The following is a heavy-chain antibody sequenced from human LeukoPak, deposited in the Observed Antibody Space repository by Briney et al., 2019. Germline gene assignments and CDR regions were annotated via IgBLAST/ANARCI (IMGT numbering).Heavy chain of an antibody. Sequence: GASVKVSCKASGYTFTGYYMHWVRQAPGQGLEWMGWINPNSGGTNYAQKFQGRVTMTRDTSISTAYMELSRLGSDDTAVYYCARDVGSSSLGNWFDPWGQGTLVTVSS. CDR3: ARDVGSSSLGNWFDP. V-gene: IGHV1-2*02. D-gene: IGHD6-6*01. CDR1: GYTFTGYY. CDR2: INPNSGGT. J-gene: IGHJ5*02.